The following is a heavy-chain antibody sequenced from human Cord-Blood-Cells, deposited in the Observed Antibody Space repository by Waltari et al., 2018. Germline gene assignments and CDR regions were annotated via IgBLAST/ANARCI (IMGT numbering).Heavy chain of an antibody. J-gene: IGHJ5*02. CDR3: ASSWELQGNWFDP. V-gene: IGHV4-34*01. D-gene: IGHD1-26*01. Sequence: QVQLQQWGAGLLKPSETLSLTCAVYGGSFSGYYWSWIRQPPGKGLEWIGEINHSRSTNYNPSLKRRVTISVDTSKNQFSLKLSSVTAADTAVYYCASSWELQGNWFDPWGQGTLVTVSS. CDR1: GGSFSGYY. CDR2: INHSRST.